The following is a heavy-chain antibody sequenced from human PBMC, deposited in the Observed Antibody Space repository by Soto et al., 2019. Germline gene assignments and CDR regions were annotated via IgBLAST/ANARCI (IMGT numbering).Heavy chain of an antibody. V-gene: IGHV3-21*06. CDR2: ISSTTNYI. J-gene: IGHJ4*02. CDR3: ARESEDLTSNFDY. CDR1: GFIFTRYS. Sequence: GGTLRLSCAASGFIFTRYSMNWFRQAPGKGLEWVSSISSTTNYIYYGDSMKGRFTISRDNAKNSLYLEMNSLRAEDTAVYYCARESEDLTSNFDYWGQGTLVTVSS.